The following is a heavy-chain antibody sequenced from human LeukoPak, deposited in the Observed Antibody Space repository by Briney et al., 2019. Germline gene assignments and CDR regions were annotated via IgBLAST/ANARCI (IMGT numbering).Heavy chain of an antibody. CDR3: ARAHYYGSGSYYNWFDP. CDR1: GGSFSGYY. D-gene: IGHD3-10*01. V-gene: IGHV4-34*01. J-gene: IGHJ5*02. CDR2: INHSGST. Sequence: SETLSLTCAVYGGSFSGYYWSWIRQPPGKGLEWIGEINHSGSTNYNPSLKSRVTISVDTSKNQFSLKLSSVTAADTAVYYCARAHYYGSGSYYNWFDPWGQGTLVTVSS.